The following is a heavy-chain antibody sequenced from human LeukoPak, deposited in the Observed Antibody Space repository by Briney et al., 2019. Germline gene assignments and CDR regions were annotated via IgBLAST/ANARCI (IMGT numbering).Heavy chain of an antibody. D-gene: IGHD6-19*01. CDR3: ARNQDSSGWYWFDP. CDR2: IYTSGST. Sequence: PSETLSLTCTVSGGSISSYYWSWIRQPPGKGLEWIGYIYTSGSTNYNPSLKSRVTISVDTSKNQFSLKLSSVTAADTAVYYCARNQDSSGWYWFDPWGQGTLVTVSS. V-gene: IGHV4-4*09. CDR1: GGSISSYY. J-gene: IGHJ5*02.